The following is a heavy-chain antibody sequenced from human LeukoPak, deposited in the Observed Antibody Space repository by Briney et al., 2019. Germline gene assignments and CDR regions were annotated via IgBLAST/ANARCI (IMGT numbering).Heavy chain of an antibody. CDR1: GFTFSSYS. V-gene: IGHV3-21*01. Sequence: PGGSLRLSCAAYGFTFSSYSMNWVRQAPGKGLEWVSSISSSSSYIYYADSVKGRFTISRDNAKNSLYLQMNSLRAEDTAVYYCARVPHYDILTGYYKDGMDVWGQGTTVTVSS. D-gene: IGHD3-9*01. CDR2: ISSSSSYI. J-gene: IGHJ6*02. CDR3: ARVPHYDILTGYYKDGMDV.